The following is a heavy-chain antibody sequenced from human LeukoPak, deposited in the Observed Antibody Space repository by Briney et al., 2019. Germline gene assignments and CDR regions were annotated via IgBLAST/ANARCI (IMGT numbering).Heavy chain of an antibody. CDR2: IYHSGSS. J-gene: IGHJ4*02. CDR3: ARSYWTGYHHLDF. Sequence: SETLSLTCAVSGGSISSSYWWTWVRQPPGRGLEWIGEIYHSGSSNYNPSLKSRLTISVDKSKNQFSLKLSSVTAADTAVYFCARSYWTGYHHLDFWGQGTLVTVSS. CDR1: GGSISSSYW. V-gene: IGHV4-4*02. D-gene: IGHD3/OR15-3a*01.